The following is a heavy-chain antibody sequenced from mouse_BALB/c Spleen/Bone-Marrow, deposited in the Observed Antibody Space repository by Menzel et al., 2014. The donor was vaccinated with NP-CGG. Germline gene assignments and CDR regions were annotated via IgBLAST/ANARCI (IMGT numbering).Heavy chain of an antibody. CDR2: ISSGSSNI. CDR3: ARWGYYYAMDY. J-gene: IGHJ4*01. Sequence: VQLQQSGGGLVQPGGSRKLSCAASGSTFSSFGMHWVRRAPEKGLEWVAYISSGSSNINYADTVKGRFTISRDNPKNTLFLQMTSLRSEDTAMYYCARWGYYYAMDYWGQGTSVTVSS. CDR1: GSTFSSFG. V-gene: IGHV5-17*02. D-gene: IGHD2-2*01.